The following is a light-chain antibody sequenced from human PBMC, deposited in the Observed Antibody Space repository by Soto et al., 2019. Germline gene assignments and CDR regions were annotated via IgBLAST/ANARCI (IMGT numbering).Light chain of an antibody. J-gene: IGLJ1*01. Sequence: QSVLTQPPSASGTPWQRVTISCSGSSSNIGNHYVSWYQQLPGTAPKLLIYNNDQRPSGVPDRFSGSKSGTSASLAISGLRFEDEADYYCAAWDDSLSGRVFGTGTKVT. CDR1: SSNIGNHY. CDR3: AAWDDSLSGRV. V-gene: IGLV1-47*01. CDR2: NND.